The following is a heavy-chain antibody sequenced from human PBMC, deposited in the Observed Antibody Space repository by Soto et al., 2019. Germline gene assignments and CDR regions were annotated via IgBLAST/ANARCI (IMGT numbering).Heavy chain of an antibody. CDR1: GGTFSSYA. D-gene: IGHD2-15*01. CDR2: IIPIFGTA. Sequence: QVQLVQSGAEVKKPGSSVKVSCKASGGTFSSYAISWVRQAPGQGLEWMGGIIPIFGTANYAQKFQGRVTITADESTSTACRELSSRRAEDRAVYYCGRGGGYCSGGSCYRSFDYWGQGTLVTVSS. CDR3: GRGGGYCSGGSCYRSFDY. V-gene: IGHV1-69*12. J-gene: IGHJ4*02.